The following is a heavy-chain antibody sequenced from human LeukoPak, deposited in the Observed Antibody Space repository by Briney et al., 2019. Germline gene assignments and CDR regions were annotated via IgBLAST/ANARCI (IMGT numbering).Heavy chain of an antibody. J-gene: IGHJ4*02. V-gene: IGHV3-21*01. CDR1: GFTFSSYS. D-gene: IGHD3-10*01. Sequence: PGGSLRLSCAASGFTFSSYSMNWVRQAPGKGLEWVSSISSSSSYIYYADSVKGRFTISRDNAKNSLYLQMNSLRAEDTAVYYCARELGPFNPNYYGSGSYYTSHFDYWGQGTLVTVSS. CDR2: ISSSSSYI. CDR3: ARELGPFNPNYYGSGSYYTSHFDY.